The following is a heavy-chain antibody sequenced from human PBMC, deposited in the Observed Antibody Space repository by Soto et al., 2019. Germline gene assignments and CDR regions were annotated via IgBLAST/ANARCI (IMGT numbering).Heavy chain of an antibody. J-gene: IGHJ3*02. CDR3: ANLYDSSGYYPNDAFDI. V-gene: IGHV1-18*01. CDR1: GYTFTSYG. CDR2: ISAYNGNT. D-gene: IGHD3-22*01. Sequence: ASVKVSCKASGYTFTSYGISWVRQAPGQGLEWMGWISAYNGNTNYAQKLQGRVTMTTDTSTSTAYMELRSLRSDDTAVYYCANLYDSSGYYPNDAFDIWGQGTMVTVSS.